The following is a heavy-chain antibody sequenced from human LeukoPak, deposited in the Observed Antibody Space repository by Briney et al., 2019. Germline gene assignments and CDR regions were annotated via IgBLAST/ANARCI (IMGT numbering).Heavy chain of an antibody. Sequence: GGSLRLSCTASGYTFGDYAMSWIRQAPGKGLEWVGFIRSKAYGETADYAASVKGRFTISRDDSKAIAYLQMNSLKTEDTAVYHCTRDRGAYNLYDYWGQGTLVTVSS. V-gene: IGHV3-49*03. CDR3: TRDRGAYNLYDY. J-gene: IGHJ4*02. CDR2: IRSKAYGETA. CDR1: GYTFGDYA. D-gene: IGHD1-1*01.